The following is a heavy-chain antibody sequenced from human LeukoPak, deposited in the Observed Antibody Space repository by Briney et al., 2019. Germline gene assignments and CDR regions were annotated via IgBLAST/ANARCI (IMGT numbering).Heavy chain of an antibody. Sequence: GGSLRLSCAASGFTFSSYWMSWVRQAPGKGLEWVANIKQDGSEKYYVDSVKGRFTTSRDNAKNSLYLQMNSLRAEDTAVYYCARRGASYYYYGMDVWGQGTTVTVSS. V-gene: IGHV3-7*03. CDR1: GFTFSSYW. CDR2: IKQDGSEK. J-gene: IGHJ6*02. CDR3: ARRGASYYYYGMDV.